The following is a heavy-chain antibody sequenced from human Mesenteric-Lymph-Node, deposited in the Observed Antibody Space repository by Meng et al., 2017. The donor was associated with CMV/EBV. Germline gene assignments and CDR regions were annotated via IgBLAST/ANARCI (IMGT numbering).Heavy chain of an antibody. J-gene: IGHJ4*02. CDR1: GYTFTSYD. Sequence: ASVKVSCKASGYTFTSYDINWVRQATGQGLEWMGWMNPNSGGTNYAQKFEGRVTMTRDTSISTVYMELTSLRSDDTAVYYCARDTFYTGYDPLDYWGQGTLVTVS. CDR2: MNPNSGGT. V-gene: IGHV1-2*02. D-gene: IGHD5-12*01. CDR3: ARDTFYTGYDPLDY.